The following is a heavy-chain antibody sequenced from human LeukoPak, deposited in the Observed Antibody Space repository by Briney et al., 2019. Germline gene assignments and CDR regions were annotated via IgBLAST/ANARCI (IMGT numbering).Heavy chain of an antibody. CDR3: VVVPAATPYYMDV. Sequence: GGSLRLSCAASDLTFGSYGMNWVRHVPGKGLEWVAYISYDGSDKYYTDSVKGRFTISRDNSKNTLYLQMNSLRAEDTAVYRTVVVPAATPYYMDVWGKGTTVTVSS. CDR2: ISYDGSDK. D-gene: IGHD2-2*01. V-gene: IGHV3-30*02. CDR1: DLTFGSYG. J-gene: IGHJ6*03.